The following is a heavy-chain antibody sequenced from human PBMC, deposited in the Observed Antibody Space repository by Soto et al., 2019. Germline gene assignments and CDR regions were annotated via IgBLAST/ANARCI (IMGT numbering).Heavy chain of an antibody. CDR3: ARGDCVGGTCYSLAGSFYYYMDV. V-gene: IGHV3-74*02. J-gene: IGHJ6*03. D-gene: IGHD2-15*01. CDR1: GFTFSNYW. CDR2: INSDGSVS. Sequence: EVQLVESGGGLVQPGGSLRLSCAASGFTFSNYWMYWVRQAPGKGLEWVSRINSDGSVSSHADSVRGRLPISRDNVKNTLYLHMDSLRAEDTAVYFCARGDCVGGTCYSLAGSFYYYMDVWGKGTTVTVFS.